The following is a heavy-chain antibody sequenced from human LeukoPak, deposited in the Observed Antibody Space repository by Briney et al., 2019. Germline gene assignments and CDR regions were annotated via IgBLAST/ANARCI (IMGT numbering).Heavy chain of an antibody. CDR3: ARLVEPSNQAVLYAFDI. CDR1: GGSFSGYY. D-gene: IGHD2-8*02. CDR2: INHSGST. Sequence: MPSETLSLTCAVYGGSFSGYYWSWIRQPPGKGLEWIGEINHSGSTNYNPSLKSRVTISVDTSKNQFSLKLSSVTAADTAVYYCARLVEPSNQAVLYAFDIWGQGTMVTVSS. V-gene: IGHV4-34*01. J-gene: IGHJ3*02.